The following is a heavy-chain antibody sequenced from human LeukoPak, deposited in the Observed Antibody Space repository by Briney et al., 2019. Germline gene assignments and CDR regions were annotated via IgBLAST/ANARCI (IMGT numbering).Heavy chain of an antibody. D-gene: IGHD2-15*01. V-gene: IGHV3-74*01. CDR3: AQQLGYCSGGTCYFTY. CDR2: IEGDGNRI. J-gene: IGHJ1*01. CDR1: GFTLSAYW. Sequence: PGGSLRLSCAASGFTLSAYWMHWVRQAPGKGLMWVSRIEGDGNRITYADSVKGRFTISRDNAKNTLYLQMNSLRVDDTAVYYCAQQLGYCSGGTCYFTYWGQGTLVTVSS.